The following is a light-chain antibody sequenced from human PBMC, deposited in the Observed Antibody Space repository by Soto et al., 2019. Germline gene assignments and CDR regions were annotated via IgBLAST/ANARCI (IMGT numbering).Light chain of an antibody. J-gene: IGKJ3*01. CDR3: QHRNNWPGFT. CDR2: DAS. CDR1: QSLSSY. V-gene: IGKV3-11*01. Sequence: EIVLTQSPATLSLSPGERATLSCRASQSLSSYLAWYQQKPGQAPRLLIYDASNRATGIPARFSGSGSGTDFTLTISSLEPEDSAVYYCQHRNNWPGFTFGPGTKVDIK.